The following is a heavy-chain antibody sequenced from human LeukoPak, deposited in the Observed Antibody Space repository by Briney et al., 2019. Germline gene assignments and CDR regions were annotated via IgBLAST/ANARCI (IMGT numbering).Heavy chain of an antibody. J-gene: IGHJ4*02. CDR2: IKRDGSEK. Sequence: GSLRLSCAASGFTFSSYWMSWVRQAPGKGLEWVANIKRDGSEKYYVDSVKGRFTISRDNAKNSLYLQMNRLRAEDTAVYYCASPYGSGRVYYFDYWGQGTLVTVSS. V-gene: IGHV3-7*01. D-gene: IGHD3-10*01. CDR1: GFTFSSYW. CDR3: ASPYGSGRVYYFDY.